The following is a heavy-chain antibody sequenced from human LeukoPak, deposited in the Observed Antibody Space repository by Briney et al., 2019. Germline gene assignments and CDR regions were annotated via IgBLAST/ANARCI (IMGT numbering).Heavy chain of an antibody. D-gene: IGHD4-17*01. J-gene: IGHJ4*02. V-gene: IGHV1-18*04. CDR2: ISAYNGNT. CDR3: ARFQGYGDYEHPPTAFDY. CDR1: GYTFTSYG. Sequence: GASVKVSCKASGYTFTSYGIRWVRQAPGQGLEWMGWISAYNGNTNYAQKLQGRVTMTTDTSTSTAYMELRSLRSDDTAVYYCARFQGYGDYEHPPTAFDYWGQGTLVTVSS.